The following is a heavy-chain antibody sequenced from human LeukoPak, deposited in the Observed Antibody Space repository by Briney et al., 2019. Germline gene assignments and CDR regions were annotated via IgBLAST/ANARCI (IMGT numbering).Heavy chain of an antibody. D-gene: IGHD4-23*01. CDR1: GFTFSSYA. CDR2: ISGSGGST. V-gene: IGHV3-23*01. J-gene: IGHJ4*02. Sequence: PGGSLRLSCAASGFTFSSYAMSWVRQAPGKGLEWVSAISGSGGSTYYADSVKGRFTISRDNSKNTLYLQMNSLRAEDTAVYYCAKTPILFYGGNPFDYWGQGTLVTVSS. CDR3: AKTPILFYGGNPFDY.